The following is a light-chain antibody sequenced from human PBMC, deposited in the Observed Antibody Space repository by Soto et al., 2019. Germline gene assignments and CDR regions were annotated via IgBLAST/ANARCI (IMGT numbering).Light chain of an antibody. Sequence: EIVMTQTPATLSVSPGERVTLSCRASQSVAGNLALYQQKPGQAPRLLISRASTGATGVPARFSGSGSGAEFTLTISSLQSEDFAVYYCQQYNNWPWTFGQGTKVDIK. CDR3: QQYNNWPWT. CDR1: QSVAGN. J-gene: IGKJ1*01. CDR2: RAS. V-gene: IGKV3-15*01.